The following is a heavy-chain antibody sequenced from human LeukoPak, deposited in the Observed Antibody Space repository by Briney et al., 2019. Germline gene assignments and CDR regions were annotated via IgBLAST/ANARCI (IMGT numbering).Heavy chain of an antibody. Sequence: PGGSLRLSCAASGFTFRSYAMHWVRQAPGKGLEWVSGISGSGGTTNYADSVKGRFTISRDNAKNSLYLQMNSLRAEDTAVYYCARASYHTSGYVFDYWGQGTPVTVSS. CDR1: GFTFRSYA. V-gene: IGHV3-23*01. CDR2: ISGSGGTT. CDR3: ARASYHTSGYVFDY. D-gene: IGHD3-22*01. J-gene: IGHJ4*02.